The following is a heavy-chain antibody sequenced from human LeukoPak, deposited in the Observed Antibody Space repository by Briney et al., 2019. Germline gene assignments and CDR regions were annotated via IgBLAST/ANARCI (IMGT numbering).Heavy chain of an antibody. CDR1: GYTFTGYY. Sequence: ASVKVSCKASGYTFTGYYMHWVRQAPGQGLEWRGWINPNSGGTNYAQKFQGRVTMTRDTSISTAYMELSRLRSDDTAVYYCARDLSLLLWFGELLSSEGIDYWGQGTLVTVSS. V-gene: IGHV1-2*02. CDR2: INPNSGGT. CDR3: ARDLSLLLWFGELLSSEGIDY. J-gene: IGHJ4*02. D-gene: IGHD3-10*01.